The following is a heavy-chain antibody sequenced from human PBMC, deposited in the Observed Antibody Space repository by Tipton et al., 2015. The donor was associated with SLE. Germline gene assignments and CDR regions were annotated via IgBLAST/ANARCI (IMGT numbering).Heavy chain of an antibody. CDR2: IIHSGVT. J-gene: IGHJ6*02. CDR1: GESFNGYF. CDR3: ARSRGNSGYDYFYYYYGLDV. D-gene: IGHD5-12*01. Sequence: GLVKPSQTLSLTCAVYGESFNGYFWTWIRQPPGKGLEWIAEIIHSGVTNYNPSLKSRVTISVDTSKNQFSLKLSSVTAADTAVYFCARSRGNSGYDYFYYYYGLDVWDQGP. V-gene: IGHV4-34*12.